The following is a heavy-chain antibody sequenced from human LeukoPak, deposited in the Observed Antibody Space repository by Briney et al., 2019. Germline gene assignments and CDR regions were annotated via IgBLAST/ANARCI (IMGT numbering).Heavy chain of an antibody. CDR2: ISSGSSSI. V-gene: IGHV3-48*04. Sequence: GGSLRLSCAASGFTFSRKTMNWVRQAPGKGLEWVSYISSGSSSIFYADSVKGRFAISRDNSKNSLYLQMNSLRVEDTAVYYCARGGIAARFAYWGQGALVTVSS. CDR3: ARGGIAARFAY. J-gene: IGHJ4*02. D-gene: IGHD6-6*01. CDR1: GFTFSRKT.